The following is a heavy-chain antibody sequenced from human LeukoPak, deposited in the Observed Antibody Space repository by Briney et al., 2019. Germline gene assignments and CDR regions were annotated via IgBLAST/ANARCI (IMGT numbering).Heavy chain of an antibody. CDR3: ARDPYSSSSFDY. V-gene: IGHV3-48*01. CDR1: GFTFSSYS. Sequence: GGSLRLSCAASGFTFSSYSMNWVRQAPGKGLEWVSYISRSSSTMYYADSVKGRFTISRDNAKNSVYLQMNSLRAEDTAVYYCARDPYSSSSFDYWGQGTLVTVSS. D-gene: IGHD6-6*01. CDR2: ISRSSSTM. J-gene: IGHJ4*02.